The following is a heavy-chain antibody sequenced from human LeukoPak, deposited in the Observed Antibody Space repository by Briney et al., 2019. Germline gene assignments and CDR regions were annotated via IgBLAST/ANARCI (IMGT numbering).Heavy chain of an antibody. Sequence: SETLSLTCTVSGGSVSTGSYYWSWIRQPPGKGLEYIGYMYYSGSTNYNPSLKSRVTISIDTSKNQFSLRLSSVTAADTAVYYCARDTHEYGSGSYYDDTFDSWGQGTLVTVSS. J-gene: IGHJ3*02. D-gene: IGHD3-10*01. V-gene: IGHV4-61*01. CDR1: GGSVSTGSYY. CDR3: ARDTHEYGSGSYYDDTFDS. CDR2: MYYSGST.